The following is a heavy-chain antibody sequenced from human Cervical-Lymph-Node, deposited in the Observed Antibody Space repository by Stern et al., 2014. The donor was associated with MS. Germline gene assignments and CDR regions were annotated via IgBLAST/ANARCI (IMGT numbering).Heavy chain of an antibody. Sequence: QVQLVQSGADVKRPGASVTLSCKASGYSFTDYYIQWVRQAPGQGLEWMGMINPNDGDTGYAPRFQGRVTLTRDTSTNTAYIQLSSLRSDDTAVYFCARWGLHKPLDYWGQGTLVTVSS. J-gene: IGHJ4*02. V-gene: IGHV1-46*01. CDR1: GYSFTDYY. D-gene: IGHD2-21*02. CDR2: INPNDGDT. CDR3: ARWGLHKPLDY.